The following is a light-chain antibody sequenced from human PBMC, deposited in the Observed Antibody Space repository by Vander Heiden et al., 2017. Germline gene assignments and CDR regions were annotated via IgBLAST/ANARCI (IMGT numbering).Light chain of an antibody. CDR3: QLWDRGIDHVI. J-gene: IGLJ2*01. V-gene: IGLV3-21*02. CDR2: VNI. CDR1: RSGSER. Sequence: SYVLTHPPSVSVAPGQTARTTCGGDRSGSERVHCYQQRPAQAPVLVVYVNIDRPSGLPERFSGAKAGNTATLTISRVEAADEADFYCQLWDRGIDHVIFGGGTKLTVL.